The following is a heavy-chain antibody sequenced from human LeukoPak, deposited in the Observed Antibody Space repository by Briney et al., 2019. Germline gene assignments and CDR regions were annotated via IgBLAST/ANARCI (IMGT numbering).Heavy chain of an antibody. V-gene: IGHV1-8*01. CDR2: MNPNSGNT. D-gene: IGHD1-26*01. CDR3: ARGQRWELLNGMDV. CDR1: GYTFTSYD. Sequence: ASVKVSCKASGYTFTSYDINWVRQATGQGIEWMGWMNPNSGNTGYAQKFQGRVTMTRNTSISTAYMELSSLRSEDTAVYYCARGQRWELLNGMDVWGQGTTVTVSS. J-gene: IGHJ6*02.